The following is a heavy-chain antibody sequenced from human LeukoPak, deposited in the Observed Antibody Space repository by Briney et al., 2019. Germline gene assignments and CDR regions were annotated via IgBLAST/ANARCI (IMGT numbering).Heavy chain of an antibody. CDR3: ARHAGATTYYFDY. J-gene: IGHJ4*02. Sequence: GESLKISCKGSGYSFTSYWIGWVRQKPGKGLEWMGVIFPGDSDTRYSPSFQGQVTISAGKSISTAYLQWSSLKASDTAMYYCARHAGATTYYFDYWGQGTLVTVSS. CDR1: GYSFTSYW. CDR2: IFPGDSDT. V-gene: IGHV5-51*01. D-gene: IGHD1-26*01.